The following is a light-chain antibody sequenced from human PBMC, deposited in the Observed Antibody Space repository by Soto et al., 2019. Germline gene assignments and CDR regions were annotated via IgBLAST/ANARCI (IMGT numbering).Light chain of an antibody. Sequence: QSVLTQPPSVSGSPGQSITISCTRTSSDVGGYNYVSWYQHHPGKAPKLIIYDVSNRPSGVSIRFSGSKSDNTASLTISGLQPEDEADYHCSSYTTSNTRQIVFGTGTKVTGL. CDR3: SSYTTSNTRQIV. J-gene: IGLJ1*01. CDR2: DVS. CDR1: SSDVGGYNY. V-gene: IGLV2-14*03.